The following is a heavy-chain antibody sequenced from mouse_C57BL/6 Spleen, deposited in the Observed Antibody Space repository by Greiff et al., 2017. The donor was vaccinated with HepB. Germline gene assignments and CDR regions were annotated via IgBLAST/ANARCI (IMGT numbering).Heavy chain of an antibody. V-gene: IGHV1-53*01. D-gene: IGHD2-3*01. CDR3: ARPDGYYEYVEG. CDR2: INPSNGGT. CDR1: GYTFTSYW. J-gene: IGHJ1*03. Sequence: VQLQQPGTELVKPGASVKLSCKASGYTFTSYWMHWVKQRPGQGLEWIGNINPSNGGTNYNEKFKSKATLTVDKSSSTAYMQLSSLTDEDAAVYYCARPDGYYEYVEGWGTGTTVTVAS.